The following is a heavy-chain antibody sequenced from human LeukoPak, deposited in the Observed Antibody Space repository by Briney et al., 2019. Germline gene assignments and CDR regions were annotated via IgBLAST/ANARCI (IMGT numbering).Heavy chain of an antibody. Sequence: PGGSLRLSCAASGFTFSSYEMNWVRQAPGKGLEWVSYISSSGSTIYYADSVKGRFTMSRDNGKNSLYLQMNSLRAEDTAIYYRTRFLYPWGFDYWGQGILVTVSS. CDR2: ISSSGSTI. J-gene: IGHJ4*02. V-gene: IGHV3-48*03. CDR1: GFTFSSYE. D-gene: IGHD2-8*01. CDR3: TRFLYPWGFDY.